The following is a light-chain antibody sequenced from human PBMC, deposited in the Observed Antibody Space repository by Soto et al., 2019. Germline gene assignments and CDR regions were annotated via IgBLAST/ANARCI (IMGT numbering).Light chain of an antibody. CDR3: QQYNDWPPYT. Sequence: IVMTQSPATLSVSPGERATLSCRASQSVSSNLAWYQQKPGQAPRLLIFGASIRATGVPARFSAGGSGTEFTLPISSLQSEDFAIYYCQQYNDWPPYTFGQGTNLEIK. V-gene: IGKV3-15*01. CDR1: QSVSSN. CDR2: GAS. J-gene: IGKJ2*01.